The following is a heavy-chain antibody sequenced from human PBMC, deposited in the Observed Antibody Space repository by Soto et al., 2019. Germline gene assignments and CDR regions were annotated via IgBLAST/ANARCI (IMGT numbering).Heavy chain of an antibody. CDR1: DGSISTYDW. CDR3: APGNVDSMLEY. J-gene: IGHJ4*02. Sequence: QVQLHESGPGLVKPSETLSLTCVVSDGSISTYDWWTWVRQPPGKGLEWIGKMFHSGGADYSPSLKSRVTISADSSKNHFSLGLTAVTAADTAVYYCAPGNVDSMLEYWGQGTQVAVSS. D-gene: IGHD3-3*01. CDR2: MFHSGGA. V-gene: IGHV4-4*02.